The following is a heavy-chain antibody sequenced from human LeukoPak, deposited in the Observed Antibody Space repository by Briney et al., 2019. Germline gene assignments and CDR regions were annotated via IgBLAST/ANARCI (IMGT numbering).Heavy chain of an antibody. V-gene: IGHV3-15*01. CDR3: TTVSLQRYFDWLYLDY. Sequence: GGSLRLSCAASRFTFCSYGMAWVRQAPGKWLEWVGRIKSKTDGGTTDYAAPVKGRFTISRDDSKNTLYLQMNSLKTEDTAVYYCTTVSLQRYFDWLYLDYWGQGTLVTVSS. CDR1: RFTFCSYG. J-gene: IGHJ4*02. D-gene: IGHD3-9*01. CDR2: IKSKTDGGTT.